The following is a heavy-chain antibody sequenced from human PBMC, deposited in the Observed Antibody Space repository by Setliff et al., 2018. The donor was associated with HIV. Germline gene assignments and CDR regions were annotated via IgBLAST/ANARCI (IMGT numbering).Heavy chain of an antibody. V-gene: IGHV3-7*01. CDR1: GFTFSQSW. D-gene: IGHD6-19*01. CDR2: ISPNGNEK. Sequence: GGSLRLSCTASGFTFSQSWMSWLRQAPGKGLEWVANISPNGNEKYSVDSVKGRFTTSRDNAKNSLYLQMNSLRLEDTAVYYCARDGSGWSQHWGQGTVVTVSS. J-gene: IGHJ1*01. CDR3: ARDGSGWSQH.